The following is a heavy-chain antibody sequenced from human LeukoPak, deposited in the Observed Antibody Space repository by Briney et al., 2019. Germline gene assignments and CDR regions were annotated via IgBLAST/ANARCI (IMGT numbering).Heavy chain of an antibody. V-gene: IGHV3-23*01. CDR3: AREEENYDYVWGSYRRTNFDY. CDR1: GFTFSSYA. CDR2: ISGSGGST. D-gene: IGHD3-16*02. J-gene: IGHJ4*02. Sequence: GGSLRLSCAASGFTFSSYAMSWVRQAPGKGLEWVSAISGSGGSTYYADSVKGRFTISRDNSKNTLYLQMNSLRAEDTAVYYCAREEENYDYVWGSYRRTNFDYWGQGTLVTVSS.